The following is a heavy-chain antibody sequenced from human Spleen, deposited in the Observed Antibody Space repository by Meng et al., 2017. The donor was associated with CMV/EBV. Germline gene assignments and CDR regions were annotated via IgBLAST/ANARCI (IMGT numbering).Heavy chain of an antibody. CDR1: GGSVRSDSYH. Sequence: SETLSLTCTVSGGSVRSDSYHWSWIRQPPGKGLEWIGYIYYSGSTNYNPSLKSRVTISIDTSKNQFSLRVSSVTAADTAVYYCARDSAWGYYGMDVWGQGTTVTVSS. V-gene: IGHV4-61*01. CDR2: IYYSGST. D-gene: IGHD3-16*01. J-gene: IGHJ6*02. CDR3: ARDSAWGYYGMDV.